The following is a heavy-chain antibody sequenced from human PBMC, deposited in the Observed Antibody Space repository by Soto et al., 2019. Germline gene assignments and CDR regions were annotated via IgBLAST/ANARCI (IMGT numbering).Heavy chain of an antibody. V-gene: IGHV3-73*01. Sequence: RGSLRLSCAASGFTFSGSAMHWVRQASGKGLEWVGRIRSKANSYATAYAASVKGRFTISRDDSKNTAYLQMNSLKTEDTAVYYCTSPYYYGSGPIDYWGQGTLVTVSS. CDR1: GFTFSGSA. CDR2: IRSKANSYAT. CDR3: TSPYYYGSGPIDY. D-gene: IGHD3-10*01. J-gene: IGHJ4*02.